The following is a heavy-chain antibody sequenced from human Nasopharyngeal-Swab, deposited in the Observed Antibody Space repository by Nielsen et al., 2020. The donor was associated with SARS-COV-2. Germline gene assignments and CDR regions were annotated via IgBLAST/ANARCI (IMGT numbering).Heavy chain of an antibody. Sequence: GRQAPGKGLEWVGRIRSKANSYATAYAASVKGRFTISRDDSKNTAYLQMNSLKTEDTAVYYCTSRSGQEDYWGQGTLVTVSS. CDR3: TSRSGQEDY. V-gene: IGHV3-73*01. D-gene: IGHD2-15*01. J-gene: IGHJ4*02. CDR2: IRSKANSYAT.